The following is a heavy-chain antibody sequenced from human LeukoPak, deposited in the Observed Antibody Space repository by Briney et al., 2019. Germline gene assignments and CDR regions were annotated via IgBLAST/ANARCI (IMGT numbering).Heavy chain of an antibody. CDR2: ISGGGGT. J-gene: IGHJ6*03. Sequence: GGSLRLSCAASGFTFSTYAINCVRQAPGKGLEWVSCISGGGGTYFSDSVNGRFSISRDIPKSTVYLQMNSLTNDDTAVYHCAINPPTGDPLYHHYYMDVWGKGTTVTVSS. CDR3: AINPPTGDPLYHHYYMDV. CDR1: GFTFSTYA. V-gene: IGHV3-23*01. D-gene: IGHD7-27*01.